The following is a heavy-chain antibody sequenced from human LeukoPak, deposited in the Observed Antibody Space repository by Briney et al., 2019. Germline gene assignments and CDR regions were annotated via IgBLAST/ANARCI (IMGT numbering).Heavy chain of an antibody. D-gene: IGHD2-21*02. V-gene: IGHV3-23*01. CDR3: ARVIRSGDLFVSDS. CDR2: GSSSTT. Sequence: GGSLRLSCAASGFTFSIYVMSWVRQAPGKGLEWVSGGSSSTTYYADSVKGRFTISRDNSRDTVFLQMNSLRAEDTAVYYCARVIRSGDLFVSDSWGQGTLVTVSS. CDR1: GFTFSIYV. J-gene: IGHJ4*02.